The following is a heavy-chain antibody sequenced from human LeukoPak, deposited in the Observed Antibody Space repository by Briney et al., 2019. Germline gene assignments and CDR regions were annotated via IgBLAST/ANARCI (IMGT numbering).Heavy chain of an antibody. V-gene: IGHV4-39*07. CDR2: IYYSGNT. CDR1: GGSIRSTTYY. Sequence: SETLSLTCSVSGGSIRSTTYYWVWIRQPPGKRLEWIASIYYSGNTYYSPSLMSRVTISVDTSKNQFSLNLRSVTAADTAVYYCARAPHFFDTTGSRYYFDYWGQGALVTVSS. J-gene: IGHJ4*02. D-gene: IGHD3-22*01. CDR3: ARAPHFFDTTGSRYYFDY.